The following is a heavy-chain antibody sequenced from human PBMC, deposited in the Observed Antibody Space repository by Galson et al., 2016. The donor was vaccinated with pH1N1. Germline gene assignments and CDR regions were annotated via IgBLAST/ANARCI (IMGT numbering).Heavy chain of an antibody. CDR2: ILTIVGII. V-gene: IGHV1-69*02. J-gene: IGHJ6*02. CDR1: GGTLSRHT. CDR3: ATEPGSSGMDV. D-gene: IGHD3-10*01. Sequence: SVKVSCKASGGTLSRHTISWVRQAPGQGLEWMGRILTIVGIINYAQKLQGRVTIIADKLTSTVSMELSGLTSDDTAVYYCATEPGSSGMDVWDQGTTVTFSS.